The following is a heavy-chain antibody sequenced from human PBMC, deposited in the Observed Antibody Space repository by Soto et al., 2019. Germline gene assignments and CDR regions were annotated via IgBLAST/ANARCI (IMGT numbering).Heavy chain of an antibody. CDR2: ISYDGREK. D-gene: IGHD3-10*01. J-gene: IGHJ6*02. CDR3: ARSRDEYFFYCMDV. V-gene: IGHV3-30*03. Sequence: QVRLVESGGGVVQPGRPLRLSCEASGFSFGDHGMHWVRQAPGRGLEGVAAISYDGREKFYIDSVEGRFTISRDNSKNTLYLQMNSLRLEDTALYFCARSRDEYFFYCMDVWGQGTTVIVS. CDR1: GFSFGDHG.